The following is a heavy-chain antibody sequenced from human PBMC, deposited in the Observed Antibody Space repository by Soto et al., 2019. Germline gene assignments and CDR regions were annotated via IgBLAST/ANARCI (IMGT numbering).Heavy chain of an antibody. Sequence: PSETLSLTCGVSGDSISNSRFYWAWIRQPPGEGLEWIGSIYHTGNVYYNPSLKSRVTISVDTSKNQFSLKVTSVTAADTALYYCARDYFDSSDYTTNWFDPWGQGTLVTVSS. CDR3: ARDYFDSSDYTTNWFDP. J-gene: IGHJ5*02. CDR2: IYHTGNV. D-gene: IGHD3-22*01. V-gene: IGHV4-39*01. CDR1: GDSISNSRFY.